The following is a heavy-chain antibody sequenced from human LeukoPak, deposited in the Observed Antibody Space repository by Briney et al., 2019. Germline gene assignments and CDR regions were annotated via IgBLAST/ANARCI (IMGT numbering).Heavy chain of an antibody. J-gene: IGHJ5*02. CDR3: ARDQIGWFDP. D-gene: IGHD3-22*01. CDR1: GFTFSSHW. Sequence: PGGSLRLSCAVSGFTFSSHWMSWVRQAPGKGLEWVANIKQDGSEKYYVDSVKGRFTISRDNAKNSLYLQMNSLRAEDTAVYYCARDQIGWFDPWGQGTLVTVSS. CDR2: IKQDGSEK. V-gene: IGHV3-7*01.